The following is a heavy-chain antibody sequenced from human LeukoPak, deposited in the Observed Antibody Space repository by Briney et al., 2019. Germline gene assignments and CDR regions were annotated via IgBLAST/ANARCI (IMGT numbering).Heavy chain of an antibody. Sequence: SETLSLTCTVSGGSISSGGYCWSWIRQHPGKGLEWIGYIYYSGSTYYNPSLKSRVTISVDTSKNQFSLKLSSVTAADTAVYYCARGHPAFDIWGQGTMVTVSS. CDR2: IYYSGST. CDR3: ARGHPAFDI. J-gene: IGHJ3*02. CDR1: GGSISSGGYC. V-gene: IGHV4-31*03.